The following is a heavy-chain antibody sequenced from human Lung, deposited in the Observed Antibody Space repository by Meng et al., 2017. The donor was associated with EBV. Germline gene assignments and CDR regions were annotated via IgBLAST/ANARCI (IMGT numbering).Heavy chain of an antibody. CDR1: GGSISSGGYY. J-gene: IGHJ4*02. Sequence: QGQLQESGPGLVKPSQTLSLTCTVSGGSISSGGYYWSWIRQHPGKGLEWIGYIYYSGSTYYNPSLKSRVTISVDTSKNQFSLKLSSVTAADTAVYYCARARSIAAAVIDYWGQGTLVTVSS. CDR3: ARARSIAAAVIDY. V-gene: IGHV4-31*03. D-gene: IGHD6-13*01. CDR2: IYYSGST.